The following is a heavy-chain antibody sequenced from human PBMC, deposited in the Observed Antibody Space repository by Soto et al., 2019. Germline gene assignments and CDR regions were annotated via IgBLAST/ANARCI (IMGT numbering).Heavy chain of an antibody. CDR2: ISNSASST. J-gene: IGHJ1*01. CDR1: GFTFSSYA. Sequence: EVQLLESGGGLVQPGGSLRLSCVASGFTFSSYAMSWVRQAPGRGLEWVTVISNSASSTFYADSVQGPLTISRDNSKNTLYLQMNRLRVDDTVVYYCANSPYDSSGYYFEYFHHWGQGALVNVSS. CDR3: ANSPYDSSGYYFEYFHH. D-gene: IGHD3-22*01. V-gene: IGHV3-23*01.